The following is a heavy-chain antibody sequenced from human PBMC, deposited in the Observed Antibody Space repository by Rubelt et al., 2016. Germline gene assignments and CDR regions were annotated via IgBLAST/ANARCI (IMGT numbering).Heavy chain of an antibody. D-gene: IGHD5-12*01. CDR1: GYPFATYA. Sequence: QVQLVQSGAEVKRPGASVKVSCKASGYPFATYAMHWVRQAPGQRLEWMGWIDAGNGDTKYSINIPGMGTFTRSRSASTAYSELSSLRSEASAVYYCARFALPAVATAYYYYALDVWGQGTTVTVSS. V-gene: IGHV1-3*01. CDR2: IDAGNGDT. J-gene: IGHJ6*02. CDR3: ARFALPAVATAYYYYALDV.